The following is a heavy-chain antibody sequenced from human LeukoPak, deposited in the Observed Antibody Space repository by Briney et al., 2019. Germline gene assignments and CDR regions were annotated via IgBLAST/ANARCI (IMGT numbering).Heavy chain of an antibody. J-gene: IGHJ5*02. Sequence: GGSPRLSCAASGFTFSTYAMSWVRQAPGKGLEWVSTISNTGATTYDADSGKGRFTISRDNSNNTLYLQMNSLRAEDTAVYYCAKVCRDGYNRDCFDPWGQGTLVTVSS. CDR1: GFTFSTYA. D-gene: IGHD5-24*01. V-gene: IGHV3-23*01. CDR2: ISNTGATT. CDR3: AKVCRDGYNRDCFDP.